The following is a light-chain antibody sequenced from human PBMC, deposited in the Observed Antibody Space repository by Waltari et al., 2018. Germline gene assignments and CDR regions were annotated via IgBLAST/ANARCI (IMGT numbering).Light chain of an antibody. Sequence: DIQMTQSPSTLSASVGDRVTITCRASQSISSLLAWYQQKPGNAPKLLIYKASSLESGVPSRFSGSGSGTEFTLTIISLQPDDFATYYCQQYNTYPLTFGGGTKVEIK. V-gene: IGKV1-5*03. CDR3: QQYNTYPLT. CDR2: KAS. J-gene: IGKJ4*01. CDR1: QSISSL.